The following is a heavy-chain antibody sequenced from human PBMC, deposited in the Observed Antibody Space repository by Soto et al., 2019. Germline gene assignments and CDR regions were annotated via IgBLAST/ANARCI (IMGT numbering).Heavy chain of an antibody. V-gene: IGHV5-51*01. CDR2: IYPGDSDT. D-gene: IGHD2-2*01. J-gene: IGHJ6*02. CDR3: ARHQDFQPNIVVVPPWVGGGMDV. Sequence: PGESLKISCKGSGYSFTSYWSGWVRQMPGKGLEWMGIIYPGDSDTRYSPSFQGQVTISADKSISTAYLQWSSLKASDTAMYYCARHQDFQPNIVVVPPWVGGGMDVWGQGTTVTVSS. CDR1: GYSFTSYW.